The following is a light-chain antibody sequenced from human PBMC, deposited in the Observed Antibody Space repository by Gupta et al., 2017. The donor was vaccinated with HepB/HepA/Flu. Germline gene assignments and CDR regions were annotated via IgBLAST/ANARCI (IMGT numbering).Light chain of an antibody. CDR3: SSYTTSSTLV. Sequence: SSDVGGYNYVSWYQQHPGKAPKVMIYDVSNRPSGVSNRFSGSKSGNTASLTISGLQAEDEADYYCSSYTTSSTLVFGGGTKLTVL. CDR2: DVS. J-gene: IGLJ3*02. CDR1: SSDVGGYNY. V-gene: IGLV2-14*03.